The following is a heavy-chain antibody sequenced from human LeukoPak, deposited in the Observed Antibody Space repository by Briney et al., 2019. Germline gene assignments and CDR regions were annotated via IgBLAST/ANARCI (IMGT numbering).Heavy chain of an antibody. Sequence: PGGSLRLSCAASGFTFSNAYMNWVRQAPGKGLEWVANINQDGSEKHYVDSVRGRFTISRDNAKNSLYLQMNSLRAEDTAVYFCARPMVVTALFASDYWGQGTLVTVSS. D-gene: IGHD2-21*02. V-gene: IGHV3-7*01. CDR1: GFTFSNAY. CDR3: ARPMVVTALFASDY. J-gene: IGHJ4*02. CDR2: INQDGSEK.